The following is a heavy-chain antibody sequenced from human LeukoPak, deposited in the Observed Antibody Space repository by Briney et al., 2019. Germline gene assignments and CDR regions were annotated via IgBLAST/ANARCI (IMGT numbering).Heavy chain of an antibody. Sequence: ASVKVSCKASGYTFTAAYNIHWLRQAPGQGPEFVGWINPSSGDTRYAQKFQGRVTVTRDTVISTAYMELSSLTSDDTAVYYCARDPRGTYDYWGQGTLVTVSS. CDR3: ARDPRGTYDY. CDR2: INPSSGDT. CDR1: GYTFTAAYN. J-gene: IGHJ4*02. V-gene: IGHV1-2*02. D-gene: IGHD5-12*01.